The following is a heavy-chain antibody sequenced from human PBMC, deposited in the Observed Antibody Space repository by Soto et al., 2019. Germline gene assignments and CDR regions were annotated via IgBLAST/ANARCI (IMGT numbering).Heavy chain of an antibody. CDR1: GGSISSSSYY. D-gene: IGHD3-22*01. J-gene: IGHJ4*02. Sequence: QLQLQESGPGLVKPSETLSLTCTVSGGSISSSSYYWGWIRQPPGKGLEWIGSIYYSGSTYYNPSLKSRVTIAAHTSKNQFSLKLSSVPAADTAVYYCARLPPILYDSSTYWGQGTLVTVSS. CDR3: ARLPPILYDSSTY. CDR2: IYYSGST. V-gene: IGHV4-39*01.